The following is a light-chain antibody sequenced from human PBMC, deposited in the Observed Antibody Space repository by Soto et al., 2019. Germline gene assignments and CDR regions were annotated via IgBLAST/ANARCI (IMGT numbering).Light chain of an antibody. CDR1: SSDVGVYNY. CDR3: SSYTTNGTHV. J-gene: IGLJ1*01. CDR2: EVS. V-gene: IGLV2-14*01. Sequence: QSALTQHASVSGSPGQSITISRTGTSSDVGVYNYVSWYQQHPGRAPKLMISEVSNRPSVVSNRFSGSNSGNTAFMTISGLQAEDEVDYYCSSYTTNGTHVFGNGTKVT.